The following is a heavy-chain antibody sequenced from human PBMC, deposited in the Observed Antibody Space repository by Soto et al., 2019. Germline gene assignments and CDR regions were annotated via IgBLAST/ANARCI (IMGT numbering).Heavy chain of an antibody. Sequence: EVQLVESGGGLVKPGGSLRLSCAASGFTFSSYSMNWVRQAPGKGLEWVSSISSSSRYIYYADSVKGRVTISRDNAKNSLYLQMNSLSVEDTAVYYCARDRLSNGDYRPDSWGQGTLVTVSS. D-gene: IGHD4-17*01. CDR1: GFTFSSYS. CDR3: ARDRLSNGDYRPDS. J-gene: IGHJ4*02. CDR2: ISSSSRYI. V-gene: IGHV3-21*01.